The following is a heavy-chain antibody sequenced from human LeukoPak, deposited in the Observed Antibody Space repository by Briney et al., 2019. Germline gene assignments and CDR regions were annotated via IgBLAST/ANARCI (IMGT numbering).Heavy chain of an antibody. Sequence: GGSLRLSCTASGFTFGDCAMSWVRQAPGKGLEWVGFIRSKAYGGTTEYAASVKGRFTISRDDSKSIAYLQMNSLKTEDTAVYYCTREGLEAYYYGSGSSIFDYWGQGTLVTVSS. CDR2: IRSKAYGGTT. J-gene: IGHJ4*02. CDR1: GFTFGDCA. D-gene: IGHD3-10*01. CDR3: TREGLEAYYYGSGSSIFDY. V-gene: IGHV3-49*04.